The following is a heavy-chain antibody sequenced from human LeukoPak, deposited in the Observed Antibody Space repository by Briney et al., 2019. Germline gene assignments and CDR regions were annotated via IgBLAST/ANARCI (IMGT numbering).Heavy chain of an antibody. V-gene: IGHV4-61*02. CDR2: IYTSGST. J-gene: IGHJ4*02. CDR3: AREVDCSSTSCYAFIDY. D-gene: IGHD2-2*01. CDR1: GGSISSGSYY. Sequence: SETLSLTCTVSGGSISSGSYYWSWIRQPAGKGLEWIGRIYTSGSTNYNPSLKSRVTISVGTSKNQFSLKLSSVTAADTAVYYCAREVDCSSTSCYAFIDYWGQGTLVTVSS.